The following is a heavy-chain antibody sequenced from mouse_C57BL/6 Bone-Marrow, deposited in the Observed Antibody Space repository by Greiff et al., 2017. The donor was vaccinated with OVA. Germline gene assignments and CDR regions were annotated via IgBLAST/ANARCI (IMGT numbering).Heavy chain of an antibody. D-gene: IGHD2-1*01. J-gene: IGHJ2*01. CDR3: ARPPIYYGPDY. Sequence: QVQLKQSGAELVKPGASVKLSCKASGYTFTSYWMHWVKQRPGQGLEWIGMIHPNSGSTNYNEKFKSKATLTVDKSSSTAYMQLSSLTSEDSAVYYCARPPIYYGPDYWGQGTTLTVSS. V-gene: IGHV1-64*01. CDR1: GYTFTSYW. CDR2: IHPNSGST.